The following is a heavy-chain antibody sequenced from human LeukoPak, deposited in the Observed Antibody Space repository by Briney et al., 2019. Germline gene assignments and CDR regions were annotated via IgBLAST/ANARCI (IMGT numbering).Heavy chain of an antibody. CDR3: ARDGGVAVSGPPGY. D-gene: IGHD6-19*01. V-gene: IGHV4-38-2*02. CDR2: IFHTGNT. J-gene: IGHJ4*02. Sequence: SETLSLKCGVSGYSISSLYYWVWIPQPPGKGLELIGSIFHTGNTYYNPSLKSRVTMSVDTSKNQFSLKLSSVTAADTAVYYCARDGGVAVSGPPGYWGQGTLVTVSS. CDR1: GYSISSLYY.